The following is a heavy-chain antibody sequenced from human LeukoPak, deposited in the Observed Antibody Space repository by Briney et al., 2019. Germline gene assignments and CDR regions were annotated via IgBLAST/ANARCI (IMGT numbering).Heavy chain of an antibody. CDR2: ISYDGSNK. V-gene: IGHV3-30*03. CDR1: GFTFSSYD. CDR3: ARAGYYGSGADYYDMDV. D-gene: IGHD3-10*01. J-gene: IGHJ6*02. Sequence: GGSLRLSCAASGFTFSSYDKHWVRQAPGKGLEWVAVISYDGSNKYYADSVKGRFTISRDNSKNTLYLQMNSLRAEDTAVYYCARAGYYGSGADYYDMDVWGQGTTVTVSS.